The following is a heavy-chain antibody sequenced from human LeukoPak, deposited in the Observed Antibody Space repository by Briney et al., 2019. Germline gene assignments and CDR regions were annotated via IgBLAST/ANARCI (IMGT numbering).Heavy chain of an antibody. CDR1: GVTFSSYI. Sequence: GGSLGLSCVVSGVTFSSYIMNWVRQAPGKGLEWLSYILTNGNVIYYGDSVKGRFTVSRDNAKNSLYLQMNSLRDDDTAIYYCTTVRGPTLQTCYFEYSGQGAQVSVSS. V-gene: IGHV3-48*02. CDR2: ILTNGNVI. CDR3: TTVRGPTLQTCYFEY. J-gene: IGHJ4*03.